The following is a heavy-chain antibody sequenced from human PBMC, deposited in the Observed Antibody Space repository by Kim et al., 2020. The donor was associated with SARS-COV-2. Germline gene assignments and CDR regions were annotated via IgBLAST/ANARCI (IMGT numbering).Heavy chain of an antibody. V-gene: IGHV4-39*07. D-gene: IGHD4-17*01. CDR3: AKEHYGDYGVQPY. J-gene: IGHJ4*02. Sequence: SETLSLTCTVSGGSISSSSYYWGWIRQPPGKGLEWIGSIYYSGSTYYNPSLKSRVTISVDTSKNQFSLKLSSVTAADTAVYYCAKEHYGDYGVQPYWGQGTLVTVSS. CDR1: GGSISSSSYY. CDR2: IYYSGST.